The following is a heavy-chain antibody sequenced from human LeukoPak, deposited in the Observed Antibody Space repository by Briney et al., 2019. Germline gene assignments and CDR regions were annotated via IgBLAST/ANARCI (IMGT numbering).Heavy chain of an antibody. CDR3: ARDNWNYGSSMDV. V-gene: IGHV4-59*02. Sequence: SSETLSLTCTVSGGSVSSYYWSWIRQPPGKGLEWIGYIYYSGSTNYNPSLKSRVTISVDTSKNQFSLKLSSVTAADAAVYHCARDNWNYGSSMDVWGQGTTVTVSS. D-gene: IGHD1-7*01. J-gene: IGHJ6*02. CDR2: IYYSGST. CDR1: GGSVSSYY.